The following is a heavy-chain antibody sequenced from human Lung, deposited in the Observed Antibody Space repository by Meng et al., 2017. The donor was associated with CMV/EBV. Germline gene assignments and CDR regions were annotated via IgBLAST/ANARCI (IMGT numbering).Heavy chain of an antibody. V-gene: IGHV4-39*01. D-gene: IGHD3-10*01. Sequence: LLDSGPALVKPSEPLSPTGTVSGVSISSNGYSWDWVRQPPGKGLEWIGAIYHSGSTSYNPSLQSRVTMFVDTSKNQFSLMLTSVTATDTAVYYCARRRGGSGRDCWGQGTLVTVSS. CDR2: IYHSGST. CDR3: ARRRGGSGRDC. CDR1: GVSISSNGYS. J-gene: IGHJ4*02.